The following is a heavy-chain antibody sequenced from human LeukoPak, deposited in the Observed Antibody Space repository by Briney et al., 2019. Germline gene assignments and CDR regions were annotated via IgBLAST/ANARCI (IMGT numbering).Heavy chain of an antibody. CDR3: AKELGIDY. CDR2: MRYDESNK. D-gene: IGHD7-27*01. Sequence: GGSLRLSCAASGFTFSSYGMHWVRQAPGKGLEWVAFMRYDESNKYYADSVKGRFTISRDTSKDTLYLQMNSLRAEDTAVYYCAKELGIDYWGQGTLVTVSS. CDR1: GFTFSSYG. J-gene: IGHJ4*02. V-gene: IGHV3-30*02.